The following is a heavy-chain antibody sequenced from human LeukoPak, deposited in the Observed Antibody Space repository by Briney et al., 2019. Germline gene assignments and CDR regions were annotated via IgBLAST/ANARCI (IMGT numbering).Heavy chain of an antibody. CDR1: RFTFSTYW. D-gene: IGHD5-12*01. CDR3: ARGLPSGVDAFDI. CDR2: INRDGSEK. Sequence: PGGSLRLSCAASRFTFSTYWMTWVRQAPGMGLEWVANINRDGSEKYYVDSVKGRFTISRDNAKNSLYLQMNSLGADDTAVYYCARGLPSGVDAFDIWGQGTMVTVSS. J-gene: IGHJ3*02. V-gene: IGHV3-7*03.